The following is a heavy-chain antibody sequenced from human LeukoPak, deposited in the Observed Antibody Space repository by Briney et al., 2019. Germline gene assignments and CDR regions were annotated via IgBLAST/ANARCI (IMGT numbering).Heavy chain of an antibody. CDR2: IRYYGRNK. D-gene: IGHD6-13*01. CDR3: AKSRKTSQQIAAAGTGAFDI. Sequence: GGSLRLSCAASGFIFSSYGMHWVRQAPGKGLEWVAFIRYYGRNKYYADSVKGRFTISRDNAKNSLYLQMNSLRAEDTALYYCAKSRKTSQQIAAAGTGAFDIWGQGTMVTVSS. J-gene: IGHJ3*02. CDR1: GFIFSSYG. V-gene: IGHV3-30*02.